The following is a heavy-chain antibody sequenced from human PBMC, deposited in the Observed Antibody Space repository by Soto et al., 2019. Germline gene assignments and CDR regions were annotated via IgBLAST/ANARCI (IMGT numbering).Heavy chain of an antibody. CDR2: IAGTSYYT. CDR1: GFTFSYYY. J-gene: IGHJ3*02. V-gene: IGHV3-11*05. Sequence: QVQLVESGGGLVEPGGSLRLSCGASGFTFSYYYMTWIRQAPGKGLEWVSYIAGTSYYTNYADSVKGRFIISRDNAKSSLYLQMKSLRAEDTAVYYCARATSSGRDDAFDIWGQGTVVTVSS. CDR3: ARATSSGRDDAFDI. D-gene: IGHD1-26*01.